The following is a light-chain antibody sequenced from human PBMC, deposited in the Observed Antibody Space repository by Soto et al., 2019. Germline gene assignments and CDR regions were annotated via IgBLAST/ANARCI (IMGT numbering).Light chain of an antibody. CDR1: SSDVGSYNL. CDR2: EGS. V-gene: IGLV2-23*03. CDR3: CSYAGSNAIPVV. Sequence: QSVLTQPASVSGSPGQSITISCTGTSSDVGSYNLVSWYQQHPGKAPKLMIYEGSKRPSGVSNRFSGSKSGNTASLTFSGLQAEDEADYYCCSYAGSNAIPVVFGGGTKLTVL. J-gene: IGLJ2*01.